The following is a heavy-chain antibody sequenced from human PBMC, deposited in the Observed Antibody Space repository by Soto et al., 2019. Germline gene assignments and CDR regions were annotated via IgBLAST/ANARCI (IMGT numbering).Heavy chain of an antibody. CDR3: ASSYSSSPFDY. V-gene: IGHV3-30-3*01. CDR1: RFTFSSYA. CDR2: ISYDGSNK. D-gene: IGHD6-13*01. Sequence: QVQLVESGGGVVQPGRSLRLSCAASRFTFSSYAMHWVRQAPGKGLEWVAVISYDGSNKYYADSVKGRFTISRDNSKNTLYLQMNSLRAEDTAVYYCASSYSSSPFDYWGQGTLVTVSS. J-gene: IGHJ4*02.